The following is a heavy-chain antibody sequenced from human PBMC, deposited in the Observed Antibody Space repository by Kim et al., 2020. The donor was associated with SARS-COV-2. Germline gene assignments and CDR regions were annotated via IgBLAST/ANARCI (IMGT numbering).Heavy chain of an antibody. Sequence: SETLSLTCAVYGGSFSGYYWSWIRQPPGKGLEWIGEINHSGSTNYNPSLKSRVTISVDTSKNQFSLKLSSVTAADTAVYYCARGFFRYDRTLGWFAPWGQGTLVTVSS. CDR1: GGSFSGYY. CDR2: INHSGST. D-gene: IGHD3-22*01. J-gene: IGHJ5*02. V-gene: IGHV4-34*01. CDR3: ARGFFRYDRTLGWFAP.